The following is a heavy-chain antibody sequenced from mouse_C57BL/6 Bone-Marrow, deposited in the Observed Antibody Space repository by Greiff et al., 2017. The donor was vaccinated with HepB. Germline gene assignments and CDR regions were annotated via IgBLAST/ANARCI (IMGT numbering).Heavy chain of an antibody. CDR2: IYPGSGNT. CDR3: ARVYYYGSSPYAMDY. CDR1: GYTFTDYY. D-gene: IGHD1-1*01. J-gene: IGHJ4*01. Sequence: VQLQQSGAELVRPGASVKLSCKASGYTFTDYYINWVKQRPGQGLEWIARIYPGSGNTYYNEKFKGKATLTAEKSSSTAYMQLSSLTSEDSAVYFCARVYYYGSSPYAMDYWGQGTSVTVSS. V-gene: IGHV1-76*01.